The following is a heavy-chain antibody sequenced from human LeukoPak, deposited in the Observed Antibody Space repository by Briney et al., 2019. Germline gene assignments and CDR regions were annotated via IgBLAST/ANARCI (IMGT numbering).Heavy chain of an antibody. CDR2: ISFDGSNK. CDR3: ARVGTGIDY. V-gene: IGHV3-30-3*01. CDR1: GFTFSSHA. Sequence: GRSLRLSCAASGFTFSSHAMYWVRQAPGKGLEWVAVISFDGSNKYYADSVKGRFTISRDNSNNTLYVQMNSLRSEDTAVYFCARVGTGIDYWGQGTLVTVSS. D-gene: IGHD3-10*01. J-gene: IGHJ4*02.